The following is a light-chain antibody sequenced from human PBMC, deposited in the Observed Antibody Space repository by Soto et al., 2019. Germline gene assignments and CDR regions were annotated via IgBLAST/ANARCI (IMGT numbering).Light chain of an antibody. CDR1: QSVIHSSSNKNY. CDR3: QQYYITPFT. CDR2: WAS. Sequence: DIVMTQSPDSLAVSLGERVTINCKSSQSVIHSSSNKNYLAWYQQKPGQPPKLLIYWASTRESGVPDRFSGSGSETDFSLTISSLQAEDVAVYYCQQYYITPFTFGPGTKVHIK. V-gene: IGKV4-1*01. J-gene: IGKJ3*01.